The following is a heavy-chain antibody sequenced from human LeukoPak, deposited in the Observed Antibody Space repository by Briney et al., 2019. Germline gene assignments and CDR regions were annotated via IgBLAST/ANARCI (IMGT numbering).Heavy chain of an antibody. CDR3: ARDGGYYYDSSGFNWFDP. D-gene: IGHD3-22*01. V-gene: IGHV1-69*13. Sequence: SVTVSCTASGGTFSSYAISWVRQAPGQGLEWMGGIIPIFGTANYAQKFQGRVTITADESTSTAYMELSSLRSEDTAVYCCARDGGYYYDSSGFNWFDPWGQGTLVTVSS. CDR2: IIPIFGTA. J-gene: IGHJ5*02. CDR1: GGTFSSYA.